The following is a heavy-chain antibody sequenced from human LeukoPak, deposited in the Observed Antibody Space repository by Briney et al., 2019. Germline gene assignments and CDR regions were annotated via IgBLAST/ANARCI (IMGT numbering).Heavy chain of an antibody. J-gene: IGHJ1*01. CDR3: ATGHLVRPKYQH. V-gene: IGHV1-24*01. Sequence: KFQGRVTMTEDTSTDTAYMELSSLRSEDTAVYYCATGHLVRPKYQHWGQGTLVTVSS. D-gene: IGHD2-21*01.